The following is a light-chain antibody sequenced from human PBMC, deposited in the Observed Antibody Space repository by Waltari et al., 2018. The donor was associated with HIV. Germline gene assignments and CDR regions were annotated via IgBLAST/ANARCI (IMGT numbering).Light chain of an antibody. CDR2: DKT. V-gene: IGLV1-51*01. Sequence: QSVLTQPPSVSAAPGQKVTISCSGSSSNIGNNYVSWYQQLPGTAPKLLIYDKTQRPSGIPDRVSGSKSGTSATLGSSGLHTGDEADYFCESWDGSLNVGVFGGGTKLTVL. CDR3: ESWDGSLNVGV. CDR1: SSNIGNNY. J-gene: IGLJ3*02.